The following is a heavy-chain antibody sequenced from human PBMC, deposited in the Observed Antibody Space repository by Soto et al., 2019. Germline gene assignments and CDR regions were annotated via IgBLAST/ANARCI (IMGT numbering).Heavy chain of an antibody. D-gene: IGHD6-13*01. V-gene: IGHV1-8*01. CDR3: AREWSAAGNYYGMDV. CDR1: GYTFTSYD. J-gene: IGHJ6*02. CDR2: MNTNNGYT. Sequence: ASVKVSCKTSGYTFTSYDINWVRQASGQGLEWVGWMNTNNGYTAYAPKFQGRVAVTRNTSIRTVYMELSSLRSEDTAVYYCAREWSAAGNYYGMDVWGQGTTVTVSS.